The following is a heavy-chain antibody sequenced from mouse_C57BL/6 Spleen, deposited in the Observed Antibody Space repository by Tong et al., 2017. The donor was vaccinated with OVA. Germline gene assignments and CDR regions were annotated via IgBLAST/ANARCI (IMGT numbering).Heavy chain of an antibody. Sequence: GFSLTSYGVHWVRHSPGKGLEWLGVIWSGGSTDYNAAFISRLSLSKDNSKTQGVCKINSRKTNDTRIEDWGRRTRLSFDYGGHGTTLTVSA. CDR1: GFSLTSYG. CDR2: IWSGGST. CDR3: GRRTRLSFDY. D-gene: IGHD2-2*01. J-gene: IGHJ2*01. V-gene: IGHV2-2*02.